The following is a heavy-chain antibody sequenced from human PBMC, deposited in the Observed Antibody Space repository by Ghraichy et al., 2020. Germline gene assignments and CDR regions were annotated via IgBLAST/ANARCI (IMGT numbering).Heavy chain of an antibody. CDR3: ARGLSSGWYTLGKFYYAMDV. V-gene: IGHV3-7*03. Sequence: GESLRLSCAVSGFTFNNYWMSWVRQAPGKGLEWVANIKQDGSEKNYVDSVRGRFIISRDNAKNSLYFQMNSLRAEDTAVYYCARGLSSGWYTLGKFYYAMDVWGQGTTVTVSS. CDR1: GFTFNNYW. CDR2: IKQDGSEK. J-gene: IGHJ6*02. D-gene: IGHD6-19*01.